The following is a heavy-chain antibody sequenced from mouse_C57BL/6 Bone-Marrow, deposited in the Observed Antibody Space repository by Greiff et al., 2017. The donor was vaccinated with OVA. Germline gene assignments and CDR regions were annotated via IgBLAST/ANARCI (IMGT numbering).Heavy chain of an antibody. CDR2: LYPGSGSA. CDR3: ARSEVMKMDD. CDR1: GYTFTSSW. V-gene: IGHV1-55*01. Sequence: QVQLQQPGAALVQPGASVKMSCKASGYTFTSSWITWVKRRPGQGLAWIGDLYPGSGSANYTEKFKSKATLTVDTSSSTAYTQLSSLTSEDSAVYYCARSEVMKMDDWGQGTSVTVSA. D-gene: IGHD1-3*01. J-gene: IGHJ4*01.